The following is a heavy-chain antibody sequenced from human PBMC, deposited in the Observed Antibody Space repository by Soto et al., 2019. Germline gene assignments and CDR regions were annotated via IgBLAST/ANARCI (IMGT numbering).Heavy chain of an antibody. CDR3: AREGDPIAAAGQEYYYYGMDV. V-gene: IGHV3-33*01. CDR2: IWYDGSNK. CDR1: GFTFSSYG. J-gene: IGHJ6*02. D-gene: IGHD6-13*01. Sequence: PGGSLRLSCAASGFTFSSYGMHWVRQAPGKGLEWVAVIWYDGSNKYYADSVKGRFTISRDNSKNTLYLQMNSLRAEDTAVYYCAREGDPIAAAGQEYYYYGMDVWGQGTTVTVSS.